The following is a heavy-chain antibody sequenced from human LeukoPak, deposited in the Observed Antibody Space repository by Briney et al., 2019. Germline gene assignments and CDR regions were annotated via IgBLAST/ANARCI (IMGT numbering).Heavy chain of an antibody. J-gene: IGHJ3*02. CDR2: ISNSGGDI. CDR3: ARVGTMRTFDI. V-gene: IGHV3-64*01. CDR1: GFTFSSYA. D-gene: IGHD2-2*01. Sequence: GGSLRLSCAASGFTFSSYAMSWVRQAPGKGLEYVSAISNSGGDIYYANSVKGRFTISRDNSKNTLYLQMGSLRVEDMAVYYCARVGTMRTFDIWGQGTMVIVSS.